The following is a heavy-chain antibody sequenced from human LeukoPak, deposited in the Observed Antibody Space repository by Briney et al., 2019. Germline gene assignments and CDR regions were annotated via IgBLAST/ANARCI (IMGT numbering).Heavy chain of an antibody. CDR2: IYYSGTT. CDR1: GGSISSSSYY. Sequence: TSETLSLTCTVSGGSISSSSYYWGWIRQPPGKGLEWIGSIYYSGTTYYNPSLKSRVTLSVDTSKNQFSLRLTSVTAADTAVYYCAREYSGTFDPWGQGTLVTVPS. J-gene: IGHJ5*02. V-gene: IGHV4-39*01. CDR3: AREYSGTFDP. D-gene: IGHD1-26*01.